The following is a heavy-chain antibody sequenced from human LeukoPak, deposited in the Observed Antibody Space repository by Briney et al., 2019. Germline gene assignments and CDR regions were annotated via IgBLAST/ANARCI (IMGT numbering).Heavy chain of an antibody. CDR2: IRYDGSNK. CDR1: GFTFSSYG. J-gene: IGHJ4*02. V-gene: IGHV3-30*02. D-gene: IGHD3-22*01. Sequence: GGSLRLSCAASGFTFSSYGMHWVRQAPGEGLEWVAFIRYDGSNKYYADSVKGRFTISRDNSKNTLYLQVNSLRAEDTAVYYCAKDKLHYYDSSGFDYWGQGTLVTVSS. CDR3: AKDKLHYYDSSGFDY.